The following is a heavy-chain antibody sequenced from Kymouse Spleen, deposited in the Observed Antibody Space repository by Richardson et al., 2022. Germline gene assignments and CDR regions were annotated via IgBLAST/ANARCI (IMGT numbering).Heavy chain of an antibody. V-gene: IGHV4-39*01. CDR3: ASPEYSSSNYFDY. CDR1: GGSISSSSYY. D-gene: IGHD6-6*01. CDR2: IYYSGST. J-gene: IGHJ4*02. Sequence: QLQLQESGPGLVKPSETLSLTCTVSGGSISSSSYYWGWIRQPPGKGLEWIGSIYYSGSTYYNPSLKSRVTISVDTSKNQFSLKLSSVTAADTAVYYCASPEYSSSNYFDYWGQGTLVTVSS.